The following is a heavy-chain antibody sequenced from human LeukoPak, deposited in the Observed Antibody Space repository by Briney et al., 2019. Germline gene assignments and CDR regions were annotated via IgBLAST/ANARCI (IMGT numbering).Heavy chain of an antibody. D-gene: IGHD1-26*01. V-gene: IGHV4-34*01. Sequence: SETLSLTCAVCGGSLSGYYWSWSRKPPGKGREWIGQINHSVSTNYNPSLKSRVTISVDTSKNQFSLKLSSVTAADTAVYYCAIISGSYYYYYMGVWGKGTTVTVSS. J-gene: IGHJ6*03. CDR1: GGSLSGYY. CDR3: AIISGSYYYYYMGV. CDR2: INHSVST.